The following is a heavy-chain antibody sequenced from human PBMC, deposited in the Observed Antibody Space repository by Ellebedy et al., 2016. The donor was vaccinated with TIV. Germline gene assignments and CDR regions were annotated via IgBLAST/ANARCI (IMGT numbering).Heavy chain of an antibody. CDR2: IKSESEGGTT. CDR3: STYTVGDDS. Sequence: PGGSLRLSCSSSGFTFNNGWMNWVRQSPGKGLEWVGGIKSESEGGTTDYAAPVKGRFTISRVDLQNILYLQMNNLTIADTGVYYCSTYTVGDDSWGQGTLVIVSS. V-gene: IGHV3-15*01. J-gene: IGHJ1*01. D-gene: IGHD1-26*01. CDR1: GFTFNNGW.